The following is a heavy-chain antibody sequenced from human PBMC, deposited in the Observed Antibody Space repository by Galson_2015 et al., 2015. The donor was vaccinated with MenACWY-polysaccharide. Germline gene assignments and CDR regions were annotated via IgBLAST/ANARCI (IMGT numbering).Heavy chain of an antibody. J-gene: IGHJ4*02. Sequence: SLRLSCAASGFTFSSYIMNWVRQAPGKGLEWVSYISSGGIIYYADSVKGRFTISRDNAKNSLYLQMNSLRDDDTAVYYCARVLKGLVGAAPDYWGQGTLVTVSS. CDR2: ISSGGII. D-gene: IGHD1-26*01. CDR1: GFTFSSYI. CDR3: ARVLKGLVGAAPDY. V-gene: IGHV3-48*02.